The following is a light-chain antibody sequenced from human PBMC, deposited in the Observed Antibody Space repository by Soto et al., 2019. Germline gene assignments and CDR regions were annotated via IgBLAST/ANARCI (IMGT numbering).Light chain of an antibody. V-gene: IGKV1-9*01. CDR2: AAS. CDR1: QDISNY. J-gene: IGKJ4*01. Sequence: DIQITQSPSSLSASVGDRVTITCQASQDISNYLNWYQQKPGKAPKLLISAASTLQRGVPSRFRGSGSGTQFTLTISSLQPEDFATYYCQQLNAYPLTFGGGTKVAIK. CDR3: QQLNAYPLT.